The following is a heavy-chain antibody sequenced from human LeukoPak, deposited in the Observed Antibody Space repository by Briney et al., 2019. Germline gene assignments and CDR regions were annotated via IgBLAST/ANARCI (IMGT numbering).Heavy chain of an antibody. D-gene: IGHD6-19*01. CDR3: AKGQGSGWHHAFDI. V-gene: IGHV3-23*01. Sequence: PGGSLRLSCAASGFTFSSSAMSWVRQAPGKGLEWVSSISGSGSGGSTYYADSVKGRFTISRDNSKNTLYLQMNSLRAEDTAVYYCAKGQGSGWHHAFDIWGQGTMVTVSS. J-gene: IGHJ3*02. CDR2: ISGSGSGGST. CDR1: GFTFSSSA.